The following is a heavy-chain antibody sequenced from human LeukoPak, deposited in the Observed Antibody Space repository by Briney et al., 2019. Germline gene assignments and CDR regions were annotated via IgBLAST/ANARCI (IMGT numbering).Heavy chain of an antibody. D-gene: IGHD3-22*01. J-gene: IGHJ4*02. CDR2: IYYSGGT. Sequence: SETLSLTCTVSGGSINNYYWSWIRQPPGKGLEWIGYIYYSGGTNYNPSLKSRVTISLDTSKDHFSLKLSSVTAADTAVYYCARAADYSDDSGYLGPFDYWGQGTLVTVSS. V-gene: IGHV4-59*01. CDR1: GGSINNYY. CDR3: ARAADYSDDSGYLGPFDY.